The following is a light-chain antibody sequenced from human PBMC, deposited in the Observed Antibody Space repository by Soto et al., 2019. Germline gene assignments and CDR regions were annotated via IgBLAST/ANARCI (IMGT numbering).Light chain of an antibody. CDR1: QSGSSN. Sequence: EIVMTQSPATLSVSPGERATLSCRASQSGSSNLAWYHQKPGQAPRLLIYGASTMATGIPARFSGSGSGTEFTLTLSSRQSEDFSVYSCQHYNDWPPLTFGGGTKVVIQ. CDR3: QHYNDWPPLT. J-gene: IGKJ4*01. CDR2: GAS. V-gene: IGKV3-15*01.